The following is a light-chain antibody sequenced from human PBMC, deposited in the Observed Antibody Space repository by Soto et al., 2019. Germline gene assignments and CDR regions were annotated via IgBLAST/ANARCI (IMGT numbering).Light chain of an antibody. CDR1: SSDVGGYNY. CDR2: EAS. V-gene: IGLV2-14*01. CDR3: SSYTSSSPYV. J-gene: IGLJ1*01. Sequence: QSVLTEPASVSVSPGQSITWSCTGTSSDVGGYNYVSWYQQHTGKAPKLMIYEASNRPSGVSNRFSGSKSGNTASLTISGHQAEDEADYYCSSYTSSSPYVFGTGTKVTVL.